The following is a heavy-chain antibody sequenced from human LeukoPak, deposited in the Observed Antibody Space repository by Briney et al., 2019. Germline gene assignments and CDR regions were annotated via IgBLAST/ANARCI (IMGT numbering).Heavy chain of an antibody. D-gene: IGHD3-22*01. CDR1: GGSISSGSYY. CDR3: ARLEDSGGYRFDY. Sequence: PSQTLSLTCTVSGGSISSGSYYWSWIRQPAGKGLEWIGRIYTSGSTHYSPSLNSRVTISRQTSKNQVSLKLSSVTAADSAVYYCARLEDSGGYRFDYWGQGALVTVSS. J-gene: IGHJ4*02. V-gene: IGHV4-61*02. CDR2: IYTSGST.